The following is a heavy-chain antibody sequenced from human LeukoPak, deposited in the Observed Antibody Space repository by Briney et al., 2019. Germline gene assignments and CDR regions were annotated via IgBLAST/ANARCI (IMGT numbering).Heavy chain of an antibody. Sequence: SETLSLTCTVSGGSISSYYWSWIRQPPGKGLEWIGYIYYSGSTNYNPSLKSRVTISVDTSKNRFSLKLSSVTAADTAVYYCARDRGSCDFDYWGQGTLVTVSS. D-gene: IGHD1-26*01. CDR1: GGSISSYY. CDR3: ARDRGSCDFDY. J-gene: IGHJ4*02. CDR2: IYYSGST. V-gene: IGHV4-59*01.